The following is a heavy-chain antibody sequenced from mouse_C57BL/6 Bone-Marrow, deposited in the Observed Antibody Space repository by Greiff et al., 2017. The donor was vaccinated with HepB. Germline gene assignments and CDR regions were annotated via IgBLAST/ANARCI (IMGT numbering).Heavy chain of an antibody. V-gene: IGHV1-61*01. J-gene: IGHJ3*01. D-gene: IGHD2-3*01. CDR2: IYPSDSET. CDR3: ARSGIYHGNSGAY. CDR1: GYTFTSYW. Sequence: QVQLQQPGAELVRPGSSVKLSCKASGYTFTSYWMDWVKQRPGQGLEWIGNIYPSDSETHYNQKFKDKATLTVDKSSSTAYMQLSSLTSEDSAVYYCARSGIYHGNSGAYWGQGTLVTVSA.